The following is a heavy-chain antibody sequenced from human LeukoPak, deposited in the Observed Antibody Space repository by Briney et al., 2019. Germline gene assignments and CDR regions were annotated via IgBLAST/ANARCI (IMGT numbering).Heavy chain of an antibody. CDR2: IRYDGSNK. Sequence: GGSLRLSCAASGFTFSSYGMHWVRQAPGKGLEWVAFIRYDGSNKYYADSVKGRFTISRDNSKNTLYLQMNSLRAEDTAVYYCARSAVLYSSSLNWFDPWGQGTPVTVSS. CDR1: GFTFSSYG. CDR3: ARSAVLYSSSLNWFDP. J-gene: IGHJ5*02. D-gene: IGHD6-6*01. V-gene: IGHV3-30*02.